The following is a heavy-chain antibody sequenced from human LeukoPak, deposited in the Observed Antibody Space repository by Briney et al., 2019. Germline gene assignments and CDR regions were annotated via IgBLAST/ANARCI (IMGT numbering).Heavy chain of an antibody. CDR3: ARGPDSRNNY. D-gene: IGHD3-22*01. V-gene: IGHV3-30-3*01. J-gene: IGHJ4*02. Sequence: PGGSLRLSCAASGFTFSSYAMHWVRQAPGKGLEWVAVISYDGSNNYYADSVKGRFTISRDNSKNTLYLQMNSLRAEDTAVYYCARGPDSRNNYWGQGTLVTVSS. CDR2: ISYDGSNN. CDR1: GFTFSSYA.